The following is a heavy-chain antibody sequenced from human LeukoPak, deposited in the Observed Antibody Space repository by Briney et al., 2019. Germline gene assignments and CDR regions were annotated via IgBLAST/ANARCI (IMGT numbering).Heavy chain of an antibody. J-gene: IGHJ4*02. CDR2: IYYSGST. CDR1: GGSISSYY. CDR3: ARDLGSGWPYYFDY. D-gene: IGHD6-19*01. V-gene: IGHV4-59*01. Sequence: SETLSLTCTVSGGSISSYYWSWIRQPPGKGLEGIGYIYYSGSTNYNPSLKSRVTISVDTSKNQFSLKLSSVTAADTAVYYCARDLGSGWPYYFDYWGQGTLVTVS.